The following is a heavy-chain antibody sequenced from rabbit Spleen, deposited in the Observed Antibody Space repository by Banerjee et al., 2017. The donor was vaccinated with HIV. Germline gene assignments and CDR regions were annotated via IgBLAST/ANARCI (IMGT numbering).Heavy chain of an antibody. J-gene: IGHJ3*01. CDR3: ARVGGVGVYGYATL. CDR1: GFSFSGKFY. D-gene: IGHD6-1*01. V-gene: IGHV1S40*01. Sequence: QSLEESGGDLVKPGASLTLTCTASGFSFSGKFYMCWVRQAPGKGPEWIACIYAGSGAYTTYASWAKGRFTISKTSSTTVTLQMTSLAAADTATYFCARVGGVGVYGYATLWGQGTLVTVS. CDR2: IYAGSGAYT.